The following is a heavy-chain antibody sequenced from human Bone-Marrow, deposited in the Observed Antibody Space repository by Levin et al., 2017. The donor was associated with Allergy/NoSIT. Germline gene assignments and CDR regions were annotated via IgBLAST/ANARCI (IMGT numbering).Heavy chain of an antibody. V-gene: IGHV3-64*01. Sequence: GGSLRLSCAASGFTFSSYGMYWVRQAPGKGLEYVSGISNYGNSTHYANSVKGRFTISRDNTKNTLYLQMGSLRGEDMAVYYCARVKIWRSDLDSWGQGTLVTVSA. J-gene: IGHJ4*02. D-gene: IGHD3-16*01. CDR1: GFTFSSYG. CDR3: ARVKIWRSDLDS. CDR2: ISNYGNST.